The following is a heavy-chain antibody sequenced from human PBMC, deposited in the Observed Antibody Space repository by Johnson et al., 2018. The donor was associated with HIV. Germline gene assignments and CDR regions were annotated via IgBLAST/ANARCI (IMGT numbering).Heavy chain of an antibody. CDR1: GFTFSSYW. V-gene: IGHV3-66*01. D-gene: IGHD6-19*01. Sequence: VQLVESGGGLVQPGGSLRLSCAASGFTFSSYWMSWVRQAPGKGLEWVSVIYSGGSTYYADSVKGRFTISRDNSKNTLYLQMNSLRAEDTALYYCARVSRLGDIAVLSDAFDIWGQGTLVTVSS. CDR2: IYSGGST. J-gene: IGHJ3*02. CDR3: ARVSRLGDIAVLSDAFDI.